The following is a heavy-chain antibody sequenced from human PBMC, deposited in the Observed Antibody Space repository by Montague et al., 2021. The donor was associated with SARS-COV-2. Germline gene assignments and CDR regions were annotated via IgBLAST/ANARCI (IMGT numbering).Heavy chain of an antibody. CDR3: ARCITIFGVVGSWFDP. CDR2: IYYSGST. J-gene: IGHJ5*02. Sequence: SETLSLTCTVSGGSISSYYWSWTRHRPGTGLELIGYIYYSGSTNYNPSLNSRVTISVDTSKNQFSLKLSSVTAADTAVYYCARCITIFGVVGSWFDPWGQGTLVTVSS. CDR1: GGSISSYY. V-gene: IGHV4-59*01. D-gene: IGHD3-3*01.